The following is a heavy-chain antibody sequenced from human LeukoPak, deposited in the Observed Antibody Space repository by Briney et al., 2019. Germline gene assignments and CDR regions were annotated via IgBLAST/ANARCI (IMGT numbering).Heavy chain of an antibody. J-gene: IGHJ4*02. D-gene: IGHD2-15*01. CDR3: AKQLGYCSDGSCYFPY. Sequence: GGSLRLSCAASGFTFSSYGMHWVRQAPGKGLEWVSAISNNGGYTYYADSVQSRFTISRDNSKSTLCLQMNSLRAEDTAVYYCAKQLGYCSDGSCYFPYWGQGTLVTVSS. V-gene: IGHV3-23*01. CDR1: GFTFSSYG. CDR2: ISNNGGYT.